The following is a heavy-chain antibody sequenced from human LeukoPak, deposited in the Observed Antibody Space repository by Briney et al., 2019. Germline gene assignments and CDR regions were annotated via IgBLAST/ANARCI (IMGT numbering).Heavy chain of an antibody. V-gene: IGHV1-2*02. CDR3: ARDSAAAETADY. CDR1: GYTFTGYY. Sequence: ASVKVSCKASGYTFTGYYMHWVRRAPGQGLEWMGWINPNSGGTNYAQKFQGRVTMTRDTSISTAYMELSRLRSDDTAVYYCARDSAAAETADYWGQGTLVTVSS. CDR2: INPNSGGT. D-gene: IGHD6-13*01. J-gene: IGHJ4*02.